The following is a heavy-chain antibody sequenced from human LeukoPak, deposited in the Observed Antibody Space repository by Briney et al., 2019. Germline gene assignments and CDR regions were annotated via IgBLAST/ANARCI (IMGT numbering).Heavy chain of an antibody. CDR3: ARGYSSRFDY. D-gene: IGHD6-13*01. CDR1: GFTFSSYE. V-gene: IGHV3-48*03. J-gene: IGHJ4*02. CDR2: ISSSGSTI. Sequence: GGSLRLSCAASGFTFSSYEMNWVRRAPGKGLEWVSYISSSGSTIYCADSVKGRFTISRDNAKNSLYLQMNSLRAEDTAVYYCARGYSSRFDYWGQGTLVTVSS.